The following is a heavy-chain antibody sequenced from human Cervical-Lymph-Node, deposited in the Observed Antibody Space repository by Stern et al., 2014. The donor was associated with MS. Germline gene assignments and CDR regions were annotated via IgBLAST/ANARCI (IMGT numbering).Heavy chain of an antibody. J-gene: IGHJ4*02. CDR2: ISYDGGTK. D-gene: IGHD1-26*01. Sequence: VQLVESGGGVVQPGRSLRLSCAASGFTFSSYAMYWVRQAPGKGLEWVTVISYDGGTKYYADSVKGRFTVSRDNSKSTFDLQMSSLRPEDTAVYYCARGRAIVGLDYWAREPWSPSPQ. V-gene: IGHV3-30*04. CDR1: GFTFSSYA. CDR3: ARGRAIVGLDY.